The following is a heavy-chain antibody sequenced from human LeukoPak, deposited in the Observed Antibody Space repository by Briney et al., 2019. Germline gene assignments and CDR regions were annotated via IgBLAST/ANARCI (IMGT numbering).Heavy chain of an antibody. Sequence: GGSLRLSCAASGFTFSSYSMNWVRQAPGKGLEWVSFISSSSSYIYYADSVKGRFTISRENAKNSLYLQMNSLRAEDTAVYYCARGVASPEVITGTTSIAVPDREEDAFDIWGQGTMVTVSS. CDR2: ISSSSSYI. CDR3: ARGVASPEVITGTTSIAVPDREEDAFDI. CDR1: GFTFSSYS. V-gene: IGHV3-21*01. J-gene: IGHJ3*02. D-gene: IGHD1-7*01.